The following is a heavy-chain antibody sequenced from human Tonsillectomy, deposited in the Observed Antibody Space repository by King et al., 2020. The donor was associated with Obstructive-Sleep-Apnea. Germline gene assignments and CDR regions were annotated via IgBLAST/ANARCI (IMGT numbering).Heavy chain of an antibody. J-gene: IGHJ4*02. CDR3: ARDIVFYGDISMDLPRGYFDY. CDR2: IIPVLDMA. CDR1: GGTFSRYT. V-gene: IGHV1-69*09. Sequence: QLVQSGAEVKKPGSSVKVSCKASGGTFSRYTISWVRQAPGQGLEWMGGIIPVLDMATYAQNFQGRVTITADKSTSTAYMELSSLRSDDTAVYYCARDIVFYGDISMDLPRGYFDYWGQGTLVTVSS. D-gene: IGHD5-18*01.